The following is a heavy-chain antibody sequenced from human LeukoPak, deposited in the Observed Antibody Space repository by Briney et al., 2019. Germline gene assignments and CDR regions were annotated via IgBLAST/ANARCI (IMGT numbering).Heavy chain of an antibody. J-gene: IGHJ5*02. D-gene: IGHD5-24*01. V-gene: IGHV1-69*06. CDR1: GGTFSSYS. Sequence: SVKVSCKASGGTFSSYSISWVRQAPGQGREGMGGIIPIFGTANYAQKFQGRVTITADKSTTTAYMELSSLRSDDTAVYYCANERDNLSSQRWFDPWGQGTLVTVSS. CDR2: IIPIFGTA. CDR3: ANERDNLSSQRWFDP.